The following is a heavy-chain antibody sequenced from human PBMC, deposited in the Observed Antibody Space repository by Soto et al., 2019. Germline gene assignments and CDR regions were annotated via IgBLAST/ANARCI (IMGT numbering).Heavy chain of an antibody. CDR1: GFTFSSYG. CDR2: IWYDGSNK. D-gene: IGHD6-13*01. V-gene: IGHV3-33*06. J-gene: IGHJ4*02. Sequence: PGGSLRLSCAASGFTFSSYGMHWVRQAPGKGLEWVAVIWYDGSNKYYADSVKGRFTISRDNSKNMLYLQMNSLRAEDTAVYFCAKRQGIGAAAKHFDFWGQGARVTVSS. CDR3: AKRQGIGAAAKHFDF.